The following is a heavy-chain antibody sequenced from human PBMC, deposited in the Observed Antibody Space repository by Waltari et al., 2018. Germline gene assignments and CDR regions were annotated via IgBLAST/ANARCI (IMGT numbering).Heavy chain of an antibody. CDR2: IWYDGSNK. Sequence: QVQLVESGGGVVQPVRSLRLSCAASGFTFSSYGMHWVRQAPGKGLEWVAVIWYDGSNKYYADSVKGRFTISRDNSKNTLYLQMNSLRAEDTAVYYCARDRRTHYFDYWGQGTLVTVSS. J-gene: IGHJ4*02. V-gene: IGHV3-33*01. CDR3: ARDRRTHYFDY. CDR1: GFTFSSYG.